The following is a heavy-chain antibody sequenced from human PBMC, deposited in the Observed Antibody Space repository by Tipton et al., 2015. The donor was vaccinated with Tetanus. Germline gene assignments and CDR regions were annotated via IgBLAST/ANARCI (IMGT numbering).Heavy chain of an antibody. CDR3: ARHVIVEVPRWFDP. CDR1: GGSISSSRYY. J-gene: IGHJ5*02. Sequence: TLSLTCTVSGGSISSSRYYWGWIRQPPGKGLEWFGSIYYDGSAYYNPSLKSRVTISLGTSKNQFSLKPTSVTAADTAVYYCARHVIVEVPRWFDPWGQGTVVTVSS. V-gene: IGHV4-39*01. CDR2: IYYDGSA. D-gene: IGHD2-2*01.